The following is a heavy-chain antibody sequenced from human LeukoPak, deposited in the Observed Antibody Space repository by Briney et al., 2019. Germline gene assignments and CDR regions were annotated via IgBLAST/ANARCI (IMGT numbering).Heavy chain of an antibody. Sequence: SETLSLTCAVYGGSFSGYYWSWIRQPPGKGLEWIGEINHSGRTNYNPSLKSRVTISVDTSKNQFSLKLSSATAADTAVYYCARGLRQSHIVVVTAILPYFDYWGQGTLVTVSS. D-gene: IGHD2-21*02. CDR3: ARGLRQSHIVVVTAILPYFDY. V-gene: IGHV4-34*01. CDR1: GGSFSGYY. J-gene: IGHJ4*02. CDR2: INHSGRT.